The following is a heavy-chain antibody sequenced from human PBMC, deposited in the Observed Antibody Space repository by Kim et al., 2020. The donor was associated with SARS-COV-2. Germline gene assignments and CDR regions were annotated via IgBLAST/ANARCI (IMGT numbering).Heavy chain of an antibody. J-gene: IGHJ4*02. CDR2: INPNSGGT. D-gene: IGHD5-18*01. CDR1: GYTFTGYY. CDR3: ARDSTYSYGGFDY. V-gene: IGHV1-2*06. Sequence: ASVKVSCKASGYTFTGYYMHWVRQAPGQGLEWMGRINPNSGGTNYAQKFQGRVTMTRDTSISTAYMELSRLRSDDTAVYYCARDSTYSYGGFDYWGQGTLVTVSS.